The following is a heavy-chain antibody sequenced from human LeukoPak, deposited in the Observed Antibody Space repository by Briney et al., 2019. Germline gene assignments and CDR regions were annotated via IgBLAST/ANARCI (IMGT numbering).Heavy chain of an antibody. Sequence: ASVKVSCKASGYTFTSYDINWVRQATRQGLEWMGWMNPNSGNTGYAQKFQRRVTITRNTSISTAYMELSSLRSEDTAVYYCARVTRGYCSSTSCRYNWFDPWGQGTLVTVSS. CDR1: GYTFTSYD. CDR3: ARVTRGYCSSTSCRYNWFDP. CDR2: MNPNSGNT. D-gene: IGHD2-2*01. J-gene: IGHJ5*02. V-gene: IGHV1-8*03.